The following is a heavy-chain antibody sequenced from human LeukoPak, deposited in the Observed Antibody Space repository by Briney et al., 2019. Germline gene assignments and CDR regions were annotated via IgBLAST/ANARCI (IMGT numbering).Heavy chain of an antibody. CDR2: ISYDGSNK. CDR3: ARDPNGYSGYESDY. D-gene: IGHD5-12*01. V-gene: IGHV3-30*04. Sequence: PGGSLRLSCAASGFTFSSYAMHWVRQAPGKGLEWVAVISYDGSNKYYADSVKGRFTISRDNSKNTLYLQMNSRRAEDTAVYYCARDPNGYSGYESDYWGQGTLVTVYS. J-gene: IGHJ4*02. CDR1: GFTFSSYA.